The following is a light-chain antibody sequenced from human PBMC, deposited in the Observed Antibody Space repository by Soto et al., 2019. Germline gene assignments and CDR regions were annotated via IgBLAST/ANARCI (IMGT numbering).Light chain of an antibody. Sequence: DIQMTQSTSTLSASVGDRVTITCRASQSISTWLAWYQQKPGKAPKLLIYKASSLEGGVPSRFGGSGSGTLFNITISSLHPDDFATYYCQQYNTYPLTFGGGTKVEIK. CDR1: QSISTW. V-gene: IGKV1-5*03. J-gene: IGKJ4*01. CDR2: KAS. CDR3: QQYNTYPLT.